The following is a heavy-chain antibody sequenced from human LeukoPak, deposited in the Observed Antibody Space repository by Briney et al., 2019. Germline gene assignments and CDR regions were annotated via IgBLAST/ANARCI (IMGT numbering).Heavy chain of an antibody. D-gene: IGHD2/OR15-2a*01. CDR3: ASKPSGRNSRYDY. Sequence: SSETLSLTCTVSGGSISSSNYYWGWIRQPPGKGLEWIGNTYYTGSTYSNPSLKSRVTISVDTSKNQFSLKLSSVTAADTAMYYCASKPSGRNSRYDYWGQGTLVTVSS. J-gene: IGHJ4*02. CDR2: TYYTGST. V-gene: IGHV4-39*01. CDR1: GGSISSSNYY.